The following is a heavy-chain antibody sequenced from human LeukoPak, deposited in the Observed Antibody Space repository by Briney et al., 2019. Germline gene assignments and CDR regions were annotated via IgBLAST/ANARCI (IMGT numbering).Heavy chain of an antibody. J-gene: IGHJ6*02. CDR2: IYPGDANS. CDR3: ARRLSNYYGLDV. Sequence: GESLKISCKGSGYSFTRYWIGWVRQMPGKGLEWMGIIYPGDANSRYSPSFQGQVTISADKSISTAYLQWSSLKASDTAIYYCARRLSNYYGLDVWGQGTTVTVSS. V-gene: IGHV5-51*01. CDR1: GYSFTRYW.